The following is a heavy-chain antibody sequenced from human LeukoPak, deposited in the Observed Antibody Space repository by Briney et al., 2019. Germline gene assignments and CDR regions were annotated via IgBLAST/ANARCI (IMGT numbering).Heavy chain of an antibody. D-gene: IGHD3-10*01. V-gene: IGHV3-66*01. Sequence: PGGSLRLSCAASGFTVSSNCMSWVRQAPGKGLEWVSVIYSGGSTYYADSVKGRFTISRDNSKNTLYLQMNSLRAEDTAVYYCASSDYYGSGSYYSDYWGQGTLVTVSS. J-gene: IGHJ4*02. CDR2: IYSGGST. CDR3: ASSDYYGSGSYYSDY. CDR1: GFTVSSNC.